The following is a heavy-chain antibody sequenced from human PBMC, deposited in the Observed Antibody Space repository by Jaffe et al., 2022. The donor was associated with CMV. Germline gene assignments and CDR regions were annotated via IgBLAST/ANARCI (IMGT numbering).Heavy chain of an antibody. V-gene: IGHV4-59*01. CDR1: GDSITSYY. Sequence: VQLQESGPGLVKPSETLSLTCIVSGDSITSYYWSWIRQPPGKGLEWIGYIYYSGSTNYSPSLKSRVSMSMETSKNQFSLKLNSVTAADTAVYYCANNPDSRGWGGWGQGTLVTVSS. J-gene: IGHJ4*02. CDR3: ANNPDSRGWGG. D-gene: IGHD6-19*01. CDR2: IYYSGST.